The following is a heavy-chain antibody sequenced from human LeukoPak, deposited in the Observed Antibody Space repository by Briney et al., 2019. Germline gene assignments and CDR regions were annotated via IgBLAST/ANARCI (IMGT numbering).Heavy chain of an antibody. CDR1: GFTFSSYA. CDR3: AKDRSSKYYYDSSGYYFD. CDR2: ISGSGGST. D-gene: IGHD3-22*01. Sequence: GGSLRLSCAASGFTFSSYAMSWVRQAPGKGLEWVSAISGSGGSTCYADSVKGRFTISRDNSKNTLYLQMNSLRAEDTAVYYCAKDRSSKYYYDSSGYYFDWGQGTLVTVSS. V-gene: IGHV3-23*01. J-gene: IGHJ4*02.